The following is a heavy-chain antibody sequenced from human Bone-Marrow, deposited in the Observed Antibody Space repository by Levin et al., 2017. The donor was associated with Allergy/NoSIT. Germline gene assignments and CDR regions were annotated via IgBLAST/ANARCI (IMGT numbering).Heavy chain of an antibody. CDR1: GYTFTSYA. CDR2: INTNNGNP. J-gene: IGHJ5*02. CDR3: ARQYYDFWSGYRHRVGWFDP. Sequence: ASVKVSCKASGYTFTSYAMNWVRQAPGQGLEWMGWINTNNGNPTYAQGFTGRFVFSLDTSVSTAYLQISSLKAEDTAVYYCARQYYDFWSGYRHRVGWFDPWGQGTLVTVSS. V-gene: IGHV7-4-1*02. D-gene: IGHD3-3*01.